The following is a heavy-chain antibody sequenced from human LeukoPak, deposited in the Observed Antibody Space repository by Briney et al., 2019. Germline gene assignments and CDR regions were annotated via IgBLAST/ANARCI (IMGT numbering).Heavy chain of an antibody. D-gene: IGHD6-19*01. CDR1: GFPFTSYA. CDR3: AREHTSGWPDY. V-gene: IGHV3-30*04. CDR2: KSYDGINT. Sequence: GGSLRLSCAASGFPFTSYAMHWVRQAPGKGLEWLAVKSYDGINTYYADSVKGRFTISRDNSKNTLYLQVNSLRAEDTAVYYCAREHTSGWPDYWGLGALVTVSS. J-gene: IGHJ4*02.